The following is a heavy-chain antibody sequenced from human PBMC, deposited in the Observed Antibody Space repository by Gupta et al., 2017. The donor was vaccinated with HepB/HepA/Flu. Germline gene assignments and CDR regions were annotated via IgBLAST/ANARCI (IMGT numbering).Heavy chain of an antibody. D-gene: IGHD2-15*01. CDR1: GGTLSSYA. CDR3: ARDCSGGSCYSDSGY. Sequence: QVQLVQSGAEVKKPGSSVKVSCKASGGTLSSYAISWVRQVPGQGLEWMGRIIPILGIANYAQKFQGRVTITADKSTSTAYMELSSLRSEDTAVYYCARDCSGGSCYSDSGYWGQGTLVTVSS. CDR2: IIPILGIA. J-gene: IGHJ4*02. V-gene: IGHV1-69*04.